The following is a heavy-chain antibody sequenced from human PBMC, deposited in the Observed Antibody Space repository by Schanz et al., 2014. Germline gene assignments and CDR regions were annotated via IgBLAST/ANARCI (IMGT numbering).Heavy chain of an antibody. CDR1: GYTFTTYY. V-gene: IGHV1-46*03. J-gene: IGHJ4*02. CDR3: ARAPTAYCSDTSCLGTPFDY. Sequence: QVQLVQSGAEVKKPGASVKVYCKASGYTFTTYYLHWVRQAPGQGLEWMGIINPSGGGTSYALRFQDRVTVTRDTSRSTVYMELSSLRSEDTAVYYCARAPTAYCSDTSCLGTPFDYWGQGTLVTVSS. D-gene: IGHD2-2*01. CDR2: INPSGGGT.